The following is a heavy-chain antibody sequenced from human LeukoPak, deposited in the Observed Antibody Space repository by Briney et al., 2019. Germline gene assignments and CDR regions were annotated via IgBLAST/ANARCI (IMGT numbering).Heavy chain of an antibody. CDR1: GFTFSDYY. D-gene: IGHD6-13*01. Sequence: GGSLRLSCTASGFTFSDYYMSWIRQAPGKGLEWVSYISSTGSTTYYADSVKGRFTISRDNAKNSLSLQMNSLRAEDTAVYYCARTEQQLVEPLDYWGQGTLVTVSS. J-gene: IGHJ4*02. CDR3: ARTEQQLVEPLDY. CDR2: ISSTGSTT. V-gene: IGHV3-11*01.